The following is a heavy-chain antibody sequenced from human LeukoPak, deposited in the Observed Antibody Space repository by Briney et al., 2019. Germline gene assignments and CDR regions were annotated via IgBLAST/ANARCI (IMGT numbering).Heavy chain of an antibody. J-gene: IGHJ6*03. CDR2: ISGVGGST. CDR1: GFTFDDYA. Sequence: GGSLRLSCAASGFTFDDYAMHWVRQAPGKGLEWVSLISGVGGSTYYADSVKGRFTISRDNSKNSLYLQMNSLRTEDTALYYCAKDLASHYYYYYMDVWGKGTTVTVSS. V-gene: IGHV3-43*02. CDR3: AKDLASHYYYYYMDV. D-gene: IGHD2-15*01.